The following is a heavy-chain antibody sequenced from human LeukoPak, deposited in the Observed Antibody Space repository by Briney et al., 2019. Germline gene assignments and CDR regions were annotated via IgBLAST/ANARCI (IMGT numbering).Heavy chain of an antibody. D-gene: IGHD3-22*01. CDR3: ARHLSSLGSYYYDSSGLADY. CDR2: IYPGDSDT. Sequence: GESLKISCKGSGYSFTSYWIGWVRQMPGKGLEWMGIIYPGDSDTRYSPSFQGQVTISADKSISTAYLQWSSLKASDTAMYYCARHLSSLGSYYYDSSGLADYWGQGTLVTVSS. V-gene: IGHV5-51*01. J-gene: IGHJ4*02. CDR1: GYSFTSYW.